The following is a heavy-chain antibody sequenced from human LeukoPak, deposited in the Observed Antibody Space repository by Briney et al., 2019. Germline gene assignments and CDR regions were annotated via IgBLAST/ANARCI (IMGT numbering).Heavy chain of an antibody. Sequence: PGRSLRLSCAASGFTFSSYGMHWVRQAPGKGLEWVAVISYDGSNKYYADSVKGRFTISRDNSKNTLYLQMNSLRAEDTAVYYCAKESDSSGSGYWGQGTLVTVSS. D-gene: IGHD3-22*01. V-gene: IGHV3-30*18. CDR2: ISYDGSNK. CDR3: AKESDSSGSGY. CDR1: GFTFSSYG. J-gene: IGHJ4*02.